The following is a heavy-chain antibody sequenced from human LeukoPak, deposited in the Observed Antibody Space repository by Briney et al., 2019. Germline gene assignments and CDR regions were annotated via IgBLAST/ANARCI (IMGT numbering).Heavy chain of an antibody. CDR3: AKEICGGDCYTNWFDP. V-gene: IGHV3-53*05. D-gene: IGHD2-21*02. Sequence: GGSLRLSCTVSGFTVSSNSMSWVRQAPGKGLEWVSFIYSGGNTHYSDSVKGRFTISRDNSKNTLYLQMNSLRAEDTAVYYCAKEICGGDCYTNWFDPWGQGTLVTVSS. CDR2: IYSGGNT. J-gene: IGHJ5*02. CDR1: GFTVSSNS.